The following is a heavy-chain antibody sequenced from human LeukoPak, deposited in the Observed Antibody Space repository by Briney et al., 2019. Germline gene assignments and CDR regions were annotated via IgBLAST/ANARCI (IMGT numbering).Heavy chain of an antibody. CDR2: ISYDGSNK. J-gene: IGHJ6*02. D-gene: IGHD3-10*01. Sequence: GSLRLSCAASGFTFSSYAMHWVRQAPGKGLEWVAVISYDGSNKYYADSVKGRFTISRDNSKNTLYLQMNSLRAEDTAVYYCARDEFMVRGAIPGGMDVWGQGTTVTVSS. CDR3: ARDEFMVRGAIPGGMDV. CDR1: GFTFSSYA. V-gene: IGHV3-30-3*01.